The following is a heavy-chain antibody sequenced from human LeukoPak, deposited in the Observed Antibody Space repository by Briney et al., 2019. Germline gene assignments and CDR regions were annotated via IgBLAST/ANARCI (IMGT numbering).Heavy chain of an antibody. CDR2: ISYDGSNE. D-gene: IGHD3-3*01. CDR3: AREAGWSGVRAYYFDY. CDR1: GFTFSSYA. J-gene: IGHJ4*02. Sequence: GRSLRLSCVPSGFTFSSYAIHWVRQAPGKGLECMAIISYDGSNEYYADSVKGPSTIASDNSKNALYLHMNSLRVEDTDVYCCAREAGWSGVRAYYFDYWGQGTLVTVSS. V-gene: IGHV3-30-3*01.